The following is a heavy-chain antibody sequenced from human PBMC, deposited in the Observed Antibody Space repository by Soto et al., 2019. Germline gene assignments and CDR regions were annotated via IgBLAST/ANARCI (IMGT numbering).Heavy chain of an antibody. V-gene: IGHV5-51*01. D-gene: IGHD6-13*01. Sequence: GESLNISCKGSGYSFTSYWIGWVRQMPGKGLEWMGIIYPGDSDTRYSPSFQGQVTISADKSISTAYLQWSSLKASDTAMYYCARRGYDFLAAAGTGAFDYWGQGTLVTVSS. J-gene: IGHJ4*02. CDR2: IYPGDSDT. CDR1: GYSFTSYW. CDR3: ARRGYDFLAAAGTGAFDY.